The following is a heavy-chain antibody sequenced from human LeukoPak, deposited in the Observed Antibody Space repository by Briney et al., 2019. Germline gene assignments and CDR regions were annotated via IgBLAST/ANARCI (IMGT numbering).Heavy chain of an antibody. CDR3: ARGPTPPWYNWNDWSGD. CDR1: GYTFTGYY. J-gene: IGHJ4*02. CDR2: INPNSGGT. V-gene: IGHV1-2*02. D-gene: IGHD1-1*01. Sequence: ASVKVSCKASGYTFTGYYMHWVRQAPGQGLEWMGWINPNSGGTNYAQKFQGRVTMTRDTSISTAYMELSRLRSDDTAVYYCARGPTPPWYNWNDWSGDWGQGTLVTVSS.